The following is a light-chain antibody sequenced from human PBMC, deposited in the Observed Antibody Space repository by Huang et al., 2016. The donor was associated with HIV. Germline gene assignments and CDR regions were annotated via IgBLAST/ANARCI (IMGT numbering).Light chain of an antibody. CDR2: GAA. CDR3: QQCGDSTWT. Sequence: EIVLTQSPGSLSLSPGDRATLSCRASQYVADAYVVWYQHIPGQSPRLLIYGAARRAPGIPDRFSGSGFSTDFNLTISRLEPEDFAVYYCQQCGDSTWTFGQGTKVEVK. J-gene: IGKJ1*01. CDR1: QYVADAY. V-gene: IGKV3-20*01.